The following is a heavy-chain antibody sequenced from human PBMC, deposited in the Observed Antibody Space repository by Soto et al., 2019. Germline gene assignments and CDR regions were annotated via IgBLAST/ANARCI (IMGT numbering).Heavy chain of an antibody. D-gene: IGHD3-10*01. V-gene: IGHV1-18*01. CDR2: ISAYNGNT. CDR1: GYTFTNYG. CDR3: ARGVGSGSYYNQYNWFDP. J-gene: IGHJ5*02. Sequence: ASVKVSCKASGYTFTNYGISWVRQAPGQGFEWMGWISAYNGNTNHAQKLQGRVTMTTDTSTSTAYMELRSLRSDDTAVYYCARGVGSGSYYNQYNWFDPWGQGTLVTVSS.